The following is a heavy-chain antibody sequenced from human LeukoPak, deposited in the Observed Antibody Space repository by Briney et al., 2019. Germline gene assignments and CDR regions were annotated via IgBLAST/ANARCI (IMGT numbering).Heavy chain of an antibody. D-gene: IGHD1-1*01. Sequence: TGGSLRLSCAASGLTFSKYAMTWVRQAPGKGLEWVSVISGSGENTDYADSVKGRFTISRDNSKNTLSLQMNRLRVEDTAVYYCAKLFGTGTTPTDYWGPGTLVTVSS. CDR3: AKLFGTGTTPTDY. J-gene: IGHJ4*02. V-gene: IGHV3-23*01. CDR1: GLTFSKYA. CDR2: ISGSGENT.